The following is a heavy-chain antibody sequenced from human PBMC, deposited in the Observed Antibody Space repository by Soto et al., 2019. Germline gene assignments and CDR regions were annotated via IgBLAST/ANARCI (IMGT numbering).Heavy chain of an antibody. CDR2: IDPSDSYT. Sequence: GESLKISCKGSGYSFTSYWISWVRQMPGKGLEWMGRIDPSDSYTNYSPSFQGHVTISADKSISTAYLQWSSLKAPDTAMYYCARGDTAMVSDYYGMDVWGQGTTVTVS. D-gene: IGHD5-18*01. J-gene: IGHJ6*02. CDR3: ARGDTAMVSDYYGMDV. CDR1: GYSFTSYW. V-gene: IGHV5-10-1*01.